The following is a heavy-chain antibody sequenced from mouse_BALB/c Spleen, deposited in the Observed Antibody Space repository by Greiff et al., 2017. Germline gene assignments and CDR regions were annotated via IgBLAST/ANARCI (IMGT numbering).Heavy chain of an antibody. J-gene: IGHJ4*01. Sequence: QVQLQQSGAELMKPGASVKISCTATGYTFSSYWIEWVKQRPGHGLEWIGEILPGSGSTNYNEKFKGKATFTADTSSNTAYMQLSSLTSEDSAVYYCARDGYPMDYWGQGTSVTVSS. CDR1: GYTFSSYW. CDR2: ILPGSGST. CDR3: ARDGYPMDY. V-gene: IGHV1-9*01. D-gene: IGHD1-2*01.